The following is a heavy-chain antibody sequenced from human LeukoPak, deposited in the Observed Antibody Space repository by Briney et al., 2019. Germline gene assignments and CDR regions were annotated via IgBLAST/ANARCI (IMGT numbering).Heavy chain of an antibody. CDR3: VHLATGTTGTTGKDGFDP. CDR2: ISSNGGST. D-gene: IGHD1-1*01. CDR1: GFTFSSYA. J-gene: IGHJ5*02. V-gene: IGHV3-64D*06. Sequence: GGSLRLSCSASGFTFSSYAMHWVRQAPGKGLEYVSAISSNGGSTYYADFVKGRFTISRDNSKNTLYLQMSSLRAEDTAVYYCVHLATGTTGTTGKDGFDPWGQGTLVTVSS.